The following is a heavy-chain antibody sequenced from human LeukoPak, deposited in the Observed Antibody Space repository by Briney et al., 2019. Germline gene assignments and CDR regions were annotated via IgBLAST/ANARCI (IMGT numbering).Heavy chain of an antibody. CDR2: IHHTGET. Sequence: SETLSLTCAVSDYSISSGYYWRWIRQPPGKGLEWIATIHHTGETYYNPSLKSRVTISVDTSKNQFSLKLSSVTAAGTAVYYCARYTGINWGYSFDYWGQGTLVTVSS. CDR1: DYSISSGYY. J-gene: IGHJ4*02. CDR3: ARYTGINWGYSFDY. D-gene: IGHD7-27*01. V-gene: IGHV4-38-2*01.